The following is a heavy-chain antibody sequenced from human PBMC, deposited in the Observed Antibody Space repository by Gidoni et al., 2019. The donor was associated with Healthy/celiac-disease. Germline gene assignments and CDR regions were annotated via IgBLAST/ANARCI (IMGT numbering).Heavy chain of an antibody. V-gene: IGHV3-21*01. CDR3: ARDHHLAARLGVFAFDI. D-gene: IGHD6-6*01. Sequence: EVQLVESGGGLVKPGGSLRLSCAASGFTFSSYSMNWVRQAPGKGLEWVSSISSSSSYIYYADSVKGRFTISRDNAKNSLYLQMNSLRAEDTAVYYCARDHHLAARLGVFAFDIWGQGTMVTVSS. J-gene: IGHJ3*02. CDR2: ISSSSSYI. CDR1: GFTFSSYS.